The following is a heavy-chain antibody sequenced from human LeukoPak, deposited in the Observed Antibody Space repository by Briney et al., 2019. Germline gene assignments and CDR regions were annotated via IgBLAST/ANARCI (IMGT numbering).Heavy chain of an antibody. Sequence: ASVKVSCKXSGYTFTGYYMHWVRQAPGQGLEWMGWINPNSGGTNYSQKFQGRVTMTRDTSISTAYMELSRLRSDDTAVYYCARAPLGIVGATKPNFDYWGQGTLVTVSS. CDR3: ARAPLGIVGATKPNFDY. CDR2: INPNSGGT. J-gene: IGHJ4*02. D-gene: IGHD1-26*01. V-gene: IGHV1-2*02. CDR1: GYTFTGYY.